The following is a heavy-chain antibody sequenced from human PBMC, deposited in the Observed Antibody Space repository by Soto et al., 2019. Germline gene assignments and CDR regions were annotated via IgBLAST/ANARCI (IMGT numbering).Heavy chain of an antibody. V-gene: IGHV3-53*01. CDR2: TNADGST. Sequence: DVKLVESGGGLIQPGGSLRLSCAASGLIVSVTDMSWVSQASGKGLEWVAVTNADGSTYYADSVKGRFAISRDNSMNTRFLQMNSMRVEATATYYCAREGSHAGFKGGGWFDPWGQGTLVTVSS. J-gene: IGHJ5*02. CDR1: GLIVSVTD. D-gene: IGHD3-16*01. CDR3: AREGSHAGFKGGGWFDP.